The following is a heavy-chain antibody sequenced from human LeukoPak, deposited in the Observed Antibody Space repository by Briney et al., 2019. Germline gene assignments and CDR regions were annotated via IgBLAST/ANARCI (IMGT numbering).Heavy chain of an antibody. CDR1: GGSMSSYY. D-gene: IGHD3-22*01. V-gene: IGHV4-59*12. Sequence: SETLSLTCTVSGGSMSSYYWIWIRQPPGKGLEWIGYIYYSGTTSYNPSLKSRVTISVDTSKNQFSLKLSSVTAADTAVYYCARGTEGLYYDSSGYYPDYFDYWGQGTLVTVSS. J-gene: IGHJ4*02. CDR3: ARGTEGLYYDSSGYYPDYFDY. CDR2: IYYSGTT.